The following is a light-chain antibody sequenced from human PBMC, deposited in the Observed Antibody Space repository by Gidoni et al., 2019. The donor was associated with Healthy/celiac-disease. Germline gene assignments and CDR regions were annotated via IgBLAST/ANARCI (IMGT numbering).Light chain of an antibody. CDR1: QRVLYSSNNKNY. CDR3: QQYYSTPSRFT. V-gene: IGKV4-1*01. CDR2: WAS. Sequence: DIVMTQSPDSLAVSLGERATINCKSSQRVLYSSNNKNYLAWYQQKPGQPPKLLIYWASTRESGVPDLFSCSGSGTDFTLTISSLQAEDVAVYYCQQYYSTPSRFTFGPGTKVDIK. J-gene: IGKJ3*01.